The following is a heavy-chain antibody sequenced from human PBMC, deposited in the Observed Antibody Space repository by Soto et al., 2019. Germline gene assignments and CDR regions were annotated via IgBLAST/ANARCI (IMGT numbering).Heavy chain of an antibody. J-gene: IGHJ3*02. D-gene: IGHD4-17*01. CDR1: GASFSGYY. CDR2: VNHSGSS. CDR3: ARDSGYGASDI. Sequence: SETLSLTCAVYGASFSGYYWSWIRQPPGKGLEWIGEVNHSGSSDYNPSLKSRVTISVDTSKNQFSLKLSSVTAADTAMYYCARDSGYGASDIWGQGTMVTVSS. V-gene: IGHV4-34*01.